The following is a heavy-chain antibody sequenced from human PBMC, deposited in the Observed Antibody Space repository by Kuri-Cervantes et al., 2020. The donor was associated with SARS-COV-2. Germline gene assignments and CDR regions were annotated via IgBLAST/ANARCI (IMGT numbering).Heavy chain of an antibody. Sequence: GASLKISCAASGFTFRSYAMHWVRQALGKGLEWVAFLRYDGDDKSYADSVKGRFTISRYNSLNTLYLEMHNLRAEDTAVYYCAKDQNNWNYYYLDAWGQGTLVTVSS. CDR2: LRYDGDDK. D-gene: IGHD1-20*01. J-gene: IGHJ4*02. CDR1: GFTFRSYA. CDR3: AKDQNNWNYYYLDA. V-gene: IGHV3-30*02.